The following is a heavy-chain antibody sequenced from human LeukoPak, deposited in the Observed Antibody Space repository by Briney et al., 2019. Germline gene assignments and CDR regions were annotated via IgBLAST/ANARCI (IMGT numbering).Heavy chain of an antibody. D-gene: IGHD2-2*01. Sequence: PGGSLRLSCATSGFTFSSNWMSWVRHVPGRGLDWVANIKPDGSAQYYAASVKGRFTVSRDNAKNSVYLQMNSLRAEDTAVYYCARGGYCSSTSCDGMDVWGQGTTVTVSS. V-gene: IGHV3-7*01. CDR2: IKPDGSAQ. CDR3: ARGGYCSSTSCDGMDV. CDR1: GFTFSSNW. J-gene: IGHJ6*02.